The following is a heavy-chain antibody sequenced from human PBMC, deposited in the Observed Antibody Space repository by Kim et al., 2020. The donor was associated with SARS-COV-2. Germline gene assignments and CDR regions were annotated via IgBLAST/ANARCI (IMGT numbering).Heavy chain of an antibody. Sequence: YAQKFQGRVTMTRNTSISTAYMELSSLRSEDTAVYYCARGAQAMVQGYDPWGQGTLVTVSS. J-gene: IGHJ5*02. CDR3: ARGAQAMVQGYDP. V-gene: IGHV1-8*01. D-gene: IGHD3-10*01.